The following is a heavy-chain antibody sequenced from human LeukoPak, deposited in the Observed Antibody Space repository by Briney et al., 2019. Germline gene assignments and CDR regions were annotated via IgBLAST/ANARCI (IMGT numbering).Heavy chain of an antibody. CDR2: IYHSGST. J-gene: IGHJ4*02. Sequence: TLSLTCAVSGGSISSGGYSWSWIRQPPGKGLEWIGNIYHSGSTYYNPSLKSRVTISVDRSKNQFSLKLSSVTAADTAVYYCARDRGGGVDYWGQGTLVTVSS. D-gene: IGHD2-15*01. V-gene: IGHV4-30-2*01. CDR1: GGSISSGGYS. CDR3: ARDRGGGVDY.